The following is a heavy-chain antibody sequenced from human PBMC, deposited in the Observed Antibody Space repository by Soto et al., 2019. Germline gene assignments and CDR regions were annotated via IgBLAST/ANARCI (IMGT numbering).Heavy chain of an antibody. J-gene: IGHJ4*02. CDR2: IYHSGST. D-gene: IGHD3-22*01. CDR1: GGSISSGGYS. Sequence: SETLSLTCAVSGGSISSGGYSWSWIRQPPGKGLEWIGYIYHSGSTYYNPSLKSRVTISVDRSKNQFSLKLSSVTAADTAVYYCARAFDSSGYFPYFDYWGQGTLVTVSS. CDR3: ARAFDSSGYFPYFDY. V-gene: IGHV4-30-2*01.